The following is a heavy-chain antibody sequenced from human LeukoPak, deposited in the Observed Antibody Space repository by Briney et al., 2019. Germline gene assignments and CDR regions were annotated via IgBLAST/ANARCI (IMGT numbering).Heavy chain of an antibody. Sequence: ASVKVSCKASGYTFTCYYMHWVRQAPGQGLEWMGWINPNRGGTNYAQKFQGRVTMTRDTSISTAYMELSRLRSDDTAVYYCAREARYCSSTSCYSNYYGMDVWGQGTTVTVSS. CDR2: INPNRGGT. CDR1: GYTFTCYY. CDR3: AREARYCSSTSCYSNYYGMDV. J-gene: IGHJ6*02. D-gene: IGHD2-2*01. V-gene: IGHV1-2*02.